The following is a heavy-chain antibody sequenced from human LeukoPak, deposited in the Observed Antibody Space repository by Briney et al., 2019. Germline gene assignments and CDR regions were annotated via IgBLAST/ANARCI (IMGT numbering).Heavy chain of an antibody. CDR2: INPSGGST. V-gene: IGHV1-46*01. Sequence: ASVKVSCKASGYSFTTYYMHWVQQAPGQGLEWMGMINPSGGSTSYAQKFQGRVTMTTDTSTSTAYMELRSLRSDDTAVYYCARATPYDSSGYYYLYYYGMDVWGQGTTVTVSS. CDR3: ARATPYDSSGYYYLYYYGMDV. D-gene: IGHD3-22*01. CDR1: GYSFTTYY. J-gene: IGHJ6*02.